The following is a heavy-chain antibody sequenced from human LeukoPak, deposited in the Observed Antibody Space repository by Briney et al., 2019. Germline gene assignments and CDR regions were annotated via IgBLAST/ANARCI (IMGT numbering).Heavy chain of an antibody. Sequence: ASVKVSCKASGYTFTSYDIHWVRQATGQGLEWMGWMNPNSGNTGYAQKFQGRVTMTRNTSISTAYMELSSLRSEDTAVYYCARGYYYDSSGFFDYWGQGTLVTVSS. CDR3: ARGYYYDSSGFFDY. D-gene: IGHD3-22*01. J-gene: IGHJ4*02. CDR1: GYTFTSYD. CDR2: MNPNSGNT. V-gene: IGHV1-8*01.